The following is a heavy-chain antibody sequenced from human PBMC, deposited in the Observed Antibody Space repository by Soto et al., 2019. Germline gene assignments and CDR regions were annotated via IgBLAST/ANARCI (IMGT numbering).Heavy chain of an antibody. V-gene: IGHV3-23*01. J-gene: IGHJ4*02. D-gene: IGHD6-19*01. CDR3: AKEDTSSGSLDY. CDR1: GFPFGENA. Sequence: EVQLLESGGGVVQPGGSLRLSCAASGFPFGENAMSWVRQAPGKGLEWVSGISDSGATTYYADSVRGRFTISRDNSKNTLYLQMKSLRAEDSASCYCAKEDTSSGSLDYWGQGALVTVSS. CDR2: ISDSGATT.